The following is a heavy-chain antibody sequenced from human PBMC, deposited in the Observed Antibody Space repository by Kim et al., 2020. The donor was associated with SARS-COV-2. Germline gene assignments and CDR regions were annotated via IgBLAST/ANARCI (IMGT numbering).Heavy chain of an antibody. J-gene: IGHJ5*01. D-gene: IGHD4-17*01. V-gene: IGHV3-23*01. CDR3: VKDNAYGDDEPYFFDF. CDR1: GFTFSIFA. CDR2: ISRSGTTT. Sequence: GGSLRLSCEASGFTFSIFAMSWVRQPLGKGLEWVSVISRSGTTTDYTDSVKGRFTVSRDNNKNTLYLQMNSLRVEDTAVYYCVKDNAYGDDEPYFFDFWG.